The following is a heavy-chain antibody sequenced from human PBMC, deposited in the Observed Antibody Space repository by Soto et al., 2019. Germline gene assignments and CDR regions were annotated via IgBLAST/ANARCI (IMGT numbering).Heavy chain of an antibody. D-gene: IGHD3-3*01. CDR3: AKGRYDFWSPYYFDS. CDR1: GLNFDDFA. Sequence: PGGSLRLSCVGTGLNFDDFAMHLVRQAPGKGLEWVSGITWNSRVLAYADSVKGRFTISRDNARNSLYLQMDSLRDEDTALYYCAKGRYDFWSPYYFDSWGQGTLVTVSS. V-gene: IGHV3-9*01. CDR2: ITWNSRVL. J-gene: IGHJ4*02.